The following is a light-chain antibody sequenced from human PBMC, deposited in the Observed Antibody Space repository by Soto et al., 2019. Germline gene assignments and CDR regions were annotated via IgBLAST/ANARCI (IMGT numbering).Light chain of an antibody. CDR2: AAS. CDR1: QSVSSY. J-gene: IGKJ1*01. CDR3: QQSYSTPQA. V-gene: IGKV1-39*01. Sequence: DIQMTQSPSSLSASVGDRVIITCRASQSVSSYLNWYQQKPGKAPNLLIYAASSLQSGVPSRFSGSGSGTDFTLTISSLQPEDFATYYCQQSYSTPQAFGQGTKVEIK.